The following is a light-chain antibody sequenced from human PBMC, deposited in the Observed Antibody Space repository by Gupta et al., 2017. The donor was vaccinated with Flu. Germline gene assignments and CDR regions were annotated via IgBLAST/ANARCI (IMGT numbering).Light chain of an antibody. CDR1: ESVSNN. V-gene: IGKV3-15*01. CDR3: CQEYNWGRT. Sequence: PATLSVSPGERATLSCRASESVSNNLASFQQKQGQAPRLLIFGASCTGTAVPDTFSGSGSVREFTLTIIGLLSEDFAVYYCCQEYNWGRTFGEGTTVEIK. J-gene: IGKJ4*01. CDR2: GAS.